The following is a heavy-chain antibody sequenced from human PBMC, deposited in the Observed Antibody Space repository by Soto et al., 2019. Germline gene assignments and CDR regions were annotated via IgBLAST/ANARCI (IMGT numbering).Heavy chain of an antibody. Sequence: QVQLQQWGAGLLKPSETLSLTCAVYGGSFSGYYWSWIRQPPGKGLEWIGEINHSGSTNYNPSLKSRVTISVDTSKNQFSLKLSSETAADTAVYYCARGGSFPVTTAVRGEYYYYGMDVWGQGTTVTVSS. CDR3: ARGGSFPVTTAVRGEYYYYGMDV. V-gene: IGHV4-34*01. CDR1: GGSFSGYY. CDR2: INHSGST. D-gene: IGHD4-17*01. J-gene: IGHJ6*02.